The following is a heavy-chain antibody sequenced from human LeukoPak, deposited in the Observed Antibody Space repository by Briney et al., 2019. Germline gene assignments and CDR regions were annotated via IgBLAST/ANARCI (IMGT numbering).Heavy chain of an antibody. CDR1: GGSFSGYY. D-gene: IGHD6-13*01. CDR2: INHSGST. V-gene: IGHV4-34*01. J-gene: IGHJ4*02. CDR3: ATLAAAGTG. Sequence: SETLSLTCAVYGGSFSGYYWSWIRQPPGKGLEWIGEINHSGSTNYNPSLKSRVTISVDTSKNQFSLKLSSVTAADTAVYYCATLAAAGTGWGQGTLVTVSS.